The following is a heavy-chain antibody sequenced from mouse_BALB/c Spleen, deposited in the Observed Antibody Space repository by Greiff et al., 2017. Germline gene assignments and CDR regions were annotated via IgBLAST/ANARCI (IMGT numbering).Heavy chain of an antibody. V-gene: IGHV1-54*01. Sequence: QVQLQQSGAELVRPGTSVKVSCKASGYAFTNYLIEWVKQRPGQGLEWIGVINPGSGGTNYNEKFKGKATLTADKSSSTAYMQLSSLTSDDSAVYFCAREGYYGSSPYWYFDFWGAGTTVTVSS. CDR3: AREGYYGSSPYWYFDF. D-gene: IGHD1-1*01. CDR1: GYAFTNYL. CDR2: INPGSGGT. J-gene: IGHJ1*01.